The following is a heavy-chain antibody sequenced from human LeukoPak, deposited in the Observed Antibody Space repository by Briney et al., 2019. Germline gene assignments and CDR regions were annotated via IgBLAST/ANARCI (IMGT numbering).Heavy chain of an antibody. V-gene: IGHV1-24*01. CDR3: ATRAPPYYYYGMDV. D-gene: IGHD1-26*01. CDR2: FDPEDGET. J-gene: IGHJ6*04. Sequence: GASVEVSCKVSGYTLTELSMHWVRQAPGKGLEWMGGFDPEDGETIYAQKFQGRVTMTEDTSTDTAYMELSSLRSEDTAVYYCATRAPPYYYYGMDVWGKGTTVTVSS. CDR1: GYTLTELS.